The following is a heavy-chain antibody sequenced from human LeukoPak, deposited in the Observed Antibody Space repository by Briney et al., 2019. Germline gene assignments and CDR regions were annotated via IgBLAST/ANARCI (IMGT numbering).Heavy chain of an antibody. CDR1: GGSISSSRYY. Sequence: PSETLSLTCTVSGGSISSSRYYWGWIRQPPGKGLEWMGSIYYSGSTYYNPSLKSRVTISVDTSKNQFSLKLSSVTAADTAVYYCASALSRDTAMGDDAFDIWGQGTMVTVSS. CDR3: ASALSRDTAMGDDAFDI. D-gene: IGHD5-18*01. J-gene: IGHJ3*02. V-gene: IGHV4-39*01. CDR2: IYYSGST.